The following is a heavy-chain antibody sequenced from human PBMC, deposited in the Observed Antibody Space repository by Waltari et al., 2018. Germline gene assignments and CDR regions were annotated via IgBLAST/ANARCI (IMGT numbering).Heavy chain of an antibody. CDR1: GFTFGAYA. V-gene: IGHV3-49*03. CDR3: TRDAETTVDY. Sequence: EVQLVESGGGLVQPGRSLRLSCTASGFTFGAYAMSWFRQAPGKGWEWGGCSRSKADGGTTEEGASVKGRFTISRDDSKSIAYLQMNSLKTEDTAVYYCTRDAETTVDYWGQGTLGTVSS. D-gene: IGHD4-17*01. J-gene: IGHJ4*02. CDR2: SRSKADGGTT.